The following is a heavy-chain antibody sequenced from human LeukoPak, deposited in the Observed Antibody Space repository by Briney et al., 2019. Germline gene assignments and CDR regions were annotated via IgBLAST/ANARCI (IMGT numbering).Heavy chain of an antibody. CDR1: GGSISSGGYY. D-gene: IGHD6-13*01. CDR2: IYYSGST. J-gene: IGHJ4*02. V-gene: IGHV4-61*08. CDR3: AVSSSWYWPQTDY. Sequence: SETLSLTCTVSGGSISSGGYYWSWIRQHPGKGLEWIGYIYYSGSTNYNPSLKSRVTISVDTSKNQFSLKLSSVTAADTAVYYCAVSSSWYWPQTDYWGQGTLVTVSS.